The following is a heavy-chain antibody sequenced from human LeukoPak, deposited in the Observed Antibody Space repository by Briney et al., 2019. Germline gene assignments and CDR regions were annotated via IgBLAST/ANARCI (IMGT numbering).Heavy chain of an antibody. CDR1: GFTFDDYA. D-gene: IGHD3-10*01. CDR2: ISWKSDKI. J-gene: IGHJ3*02. V-gene: IGHV3-9*03. CDR3: AKDIGSGSHRAFDI. Sequence: SLRLSCAASGFTFDDYAMHWVRQAPGKGLEWVSGISWKSDKIAYADSVKGRFTISRDNAKNSLYLQMNSLRAEDMALYYCAKDIGSGSHRAFDIWGQGTTVTVSS.